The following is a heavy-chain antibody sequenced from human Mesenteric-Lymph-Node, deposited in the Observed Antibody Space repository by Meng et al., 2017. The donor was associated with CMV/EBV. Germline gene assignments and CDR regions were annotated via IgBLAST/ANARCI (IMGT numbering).Heavy chain of an antibody. Sequence: SETLSLTCTVSGGSIGSYYWSWVRQPPGKGLEWIGYIYYTGSTNYNPSLKSRVTISVDTSKNQFSLKLSSVTAADTAVYYCARSGYDSSGYYPYYYFGMDVWGQGTTVTVSS. CDR1: GGSIGSYY. V-gene: IGHV4-59*01. CDR3: ARSGYDSSGYYPYYYFGMDV. CDR2: IYYTGST. J-gene: IGHJ6*02. D-gene: IGHD3-22*01.